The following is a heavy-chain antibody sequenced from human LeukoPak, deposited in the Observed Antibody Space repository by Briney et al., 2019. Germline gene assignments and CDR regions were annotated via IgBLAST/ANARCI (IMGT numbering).Heavy chain of an antibody. CDR2: ISWNSGSI. D-gene: IGHD3-10*01. CDR1: GFTFEGYA. J-gene: IGHJ4*02. V-gene: IGHV3-9*01. Sequence: GRSLRLSCAASGFTFEGYAMHWVRQAPGKGLEWVSGISWNSGSIGYADSVKGRFTISRDNAKNSLYLQMNSLRAEDTAVYFCTTDPRYYYGSGSPSPRIDYWGQGTLVTVSS. CDR3: TTDPRYYYGSGSPSPRIDY.